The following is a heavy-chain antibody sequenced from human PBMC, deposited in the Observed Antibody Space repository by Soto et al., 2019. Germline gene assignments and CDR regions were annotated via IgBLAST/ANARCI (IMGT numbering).Heavy chain of an antibody. J-gene: IGHJ4*02. D-gene: IGHD3-9*01. V-gene: IGHV1-18*01. CDR3: ATDPGLRSEY. CDR1: GYTFTSYG. CDR2: ISDYNGNT. Sequence: QVQLVQSGAEVKKPGASVKVSCKASGYTFTSYGISWVRQAPGQGLEWMGWISDYNGNTKYAQKLQGRVTMTTDTSTRTSYLELRSLGSDDTAVYYCATDPGLRSEYWGQGTRVTVSS.